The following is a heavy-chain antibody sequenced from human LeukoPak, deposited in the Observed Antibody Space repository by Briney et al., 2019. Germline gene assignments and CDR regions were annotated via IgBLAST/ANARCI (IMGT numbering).Heavy chain of an antibody. CDR3: ARVSGGKANRPYYMDV. CDR2: ISAYNGNT. D-gene: IGHD2/OR15-2a*01. V-gene: IGHV1-18*01. Sequence: GASVTVSCKASGYTFTSYAMNWVRQAPGQGLEWMGWISAYNGNTNYAQKLQGRVTMTTDTSTSTAYMELRSLRSDDTAVYYCARVSGGKANRPYYMDVWGKGTTVTVSS. J-gene: IGHJ6*03. CDR1: GYTFTSYA.